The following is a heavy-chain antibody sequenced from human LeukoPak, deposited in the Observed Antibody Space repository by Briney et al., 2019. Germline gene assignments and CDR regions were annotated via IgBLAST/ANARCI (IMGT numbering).Heavy chain of an antibody. CDR3: AKVWAFTAINF. V-gene: IGHV3-21*01. CDR2: ISSTSGDI. D-gene: IGHD5-18*01. CDR1: GFAFSDES. J-gene: IGHJ4*02. Sequence: PGGSLRLSCAAFGFAFSDESMTWVRQAPGKGLEWVSFISSTSGDIYYADSVRGRFTISRDNAKNSLYLQMNSLRADDTAVYYCAKVWAFTAINFWGQGTLVSVSS.